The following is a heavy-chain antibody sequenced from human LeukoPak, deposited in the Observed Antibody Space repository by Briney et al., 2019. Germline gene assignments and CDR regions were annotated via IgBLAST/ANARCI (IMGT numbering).Heavy chain of an antibody. CDR3: ARLRRGLYYFDY. CDR1: GGSISSYY. CDR2: IYYSGST. Sequence: SETLSLTCTVSGGSISSYYWSWIRQPPGKGLEWIGYIYYSGSTNYNPSLKSRVTISVDTSKNQFSLKLSSVTAVDTAVYYCARLRRGLYYFDYWGQGTLVTVSS. V-gene: IGHV4-59*08. J-gene: IGHJ4*02. D-gene: IGHD3/OR15-3a*01.